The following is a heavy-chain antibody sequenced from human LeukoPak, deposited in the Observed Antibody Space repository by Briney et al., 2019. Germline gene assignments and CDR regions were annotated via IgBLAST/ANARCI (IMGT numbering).Heavy chain of an antibody. V-gene: IGHV1-18*01. CDR1: GYTFPSYG. J-gene: IGHJ4*02. CDR2: ISAYNGNT. Sequence: ASVKVSCKAPGYTFPSYGISWVRQAHGQGLEWMGWISAYNGNTNYAQKLQGRVTMTTDTSTSTAYMELGSLRSDDTAVYYCARGYSYGYRDYFDFWGQGTLVTVSS. CDR3: ARGYSYGYRDYFDF. D-gene: IGHD5-18*01.